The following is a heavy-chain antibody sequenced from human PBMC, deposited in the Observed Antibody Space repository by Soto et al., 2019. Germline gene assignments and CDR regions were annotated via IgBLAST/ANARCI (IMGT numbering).Heavy chain of an antibody. CDR2: ISGGGDRT. V-gene: IGHV3-23*01. Sequence: EVQLLESGGGFVQPGGSLRLSCVGSGFTFISYAMNWVRQAPGKGLEWVSGISGGGDRTFDADSVKGRLTISRDNSKNTVNLQMNSLRADDTAVYYCARKVLGSTSRPDYWYFDLWGRGTLVTVSS. J-gene: IGHJ2*01. CDR3: ARKVLGSTSRPDYWYFDL. CDR1: GFTFISYA. D-gene: IGHD3-16*01.